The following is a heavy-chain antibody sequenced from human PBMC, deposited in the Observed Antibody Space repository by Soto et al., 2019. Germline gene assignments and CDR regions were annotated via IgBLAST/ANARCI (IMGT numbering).Heavy chain of an antibody. D-gene: IGHD3-16*02. Sequence: SETLSLTCTVSGGSVSSGDYYWSWIRQPPGKGLDWIGYIYYSGSTYYNPSLKSRVTISVDTSKDQFSLKLSSLTAAATALYYCARERAFNDPSAFVMTVGAKGPRVP. J-gene: IGHJ6*03. CDR1: GGSVSSGDYY. CDR2: IYYSGST. CDR3: ARERAFNDPSAFVMTV. V-gene: IGHV4-30-4*01.